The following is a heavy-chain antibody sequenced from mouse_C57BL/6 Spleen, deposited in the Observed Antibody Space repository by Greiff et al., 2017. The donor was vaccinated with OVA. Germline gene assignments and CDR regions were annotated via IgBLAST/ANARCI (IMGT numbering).Heavy chain of an antibody. J-gene: IGHJ3*01. CDR3: ASGGYDYDGAGFAY. D-gene: IGHD2-4*01. Sequence: EVQLVESGPGMVKPSQSLSLTCTVTGYSITSGYDWHWIRHFPGNKLEWMGYISYSGSTNYNPSLKRRISITHDTSKNHFFLKLNSVTTEDTATYYGASGGYDYDGAGFAYWGQGTLVTVSA. V-gene: IGHV3-1*01. CDR2: ISYSGST. CDR1: GYSITSGYD.